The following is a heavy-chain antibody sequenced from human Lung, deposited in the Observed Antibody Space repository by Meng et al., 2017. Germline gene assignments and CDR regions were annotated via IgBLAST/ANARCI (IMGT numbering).Heavy chain of an antibody. CDR2: INHSGST. J-gene: IGHJ4*02. CDR1: GVPFSDYY. V-gene: IGHV4-34*01. Sequence: WAYGLLNLSEPLALTCVVSGVPFSDYYWSWIRQPPGKGLEWIGEINHSGSTNYNPSLESRATISVDTSQNNLSLKLSSVTAADSAVYYCARGPTTMAHDFDYWGQGTLVTVSS. CDR3: ARGPTTMAHDFDY. D-gene: IGHD4-11*01.